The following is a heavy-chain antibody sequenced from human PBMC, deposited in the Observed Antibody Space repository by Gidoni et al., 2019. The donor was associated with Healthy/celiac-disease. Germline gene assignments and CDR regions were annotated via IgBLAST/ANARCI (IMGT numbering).Heavy chain of an antibody. CDR3: AREWDYRAFGY. J-gene: IGHJ4*02. D-gene: IGHD4-4*01. CDR2: INHSGST. CDR1: GGSFSGYY. Sequence: QVQLQQWGAGLLKPSETLSLTCAVYGGSFSGYYWSWIRQPPGKGLEWIGEINHSGSTNYNPSLKRRVTISVDTSKNQFSLKLSSVTAADTAVYYCAREWDYRAFGYWGQGTLVTVSS. V-gene: IGHV4-34*01.